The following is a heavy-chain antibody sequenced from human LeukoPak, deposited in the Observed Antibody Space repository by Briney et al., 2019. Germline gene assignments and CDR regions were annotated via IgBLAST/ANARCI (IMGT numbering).Heavy chain of an antibody. CDR3: ANMGSIVVVPAAMRFDY. V-gene: IGHV3-23*01. D-gene: IGHD2-2*01. Sequence: GGSLRLSCAASGFTFSTYVMTWVRQAPGKGLEWVSGISGSGARTYYADSVKGRFTISRDNSKNTLYLQMNSLRAEDTAVYYCANMGSIVVVPAAMRFDYWGQGTLVTVSS. CDR1: GFTFSTYV. J-gene: IGHJ4*02. CDR2: ISGSGART.